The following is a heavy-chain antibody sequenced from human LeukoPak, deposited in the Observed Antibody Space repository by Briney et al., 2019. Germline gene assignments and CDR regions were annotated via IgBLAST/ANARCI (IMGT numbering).Heavy chain of an antibody. J-gene: IGHJ5*02. CDR2: INHSGST. CDR3: ARDAACRSFDP. V-gene: IGHV4-34*01. Sequence: PSETLSLTCAVYGGSFSGYYWSWIRQPPGKGLEWIGEINHSGSTNYNPSLKSRVTISVDTSKNQFSLKLSSVTAADTAVYYCARDAACRSFDPWGQGTLVTVSS. CDR1: GGSFSGYY. D-gene: IGHD6-6*01.